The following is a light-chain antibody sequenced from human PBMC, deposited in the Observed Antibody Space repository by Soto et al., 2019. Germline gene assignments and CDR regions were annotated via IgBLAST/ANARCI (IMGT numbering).Light chain of an antibody. V-gene: IGKV3-15*01. Sequence: DILMTQSPATLSLSPGGRATLSCRASQSVGSNLAWYQQKPGQAPRVLIQRASTRATGIPARFSGSGSGTEFTLTISSLQSEDFEVYFCQQYNNWPGTFGKGTKV. CDR1: QSVGSN. CDR2: RAS. J-gene: IGKJ1*01. CDR3: QQYNNWPGT.